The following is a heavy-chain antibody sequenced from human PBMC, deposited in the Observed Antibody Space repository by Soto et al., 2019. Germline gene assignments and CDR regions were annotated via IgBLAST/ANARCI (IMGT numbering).Heavy chain of an antibody. CDR1: GFTFSSYG. D-gene: IGHD3-10*01. CDR3: ATDFYGSGSEPPFDS. CDR2: IWYDGSNK. Sequence: QVQLVESGGGVVQPGTSLRLSCAASGFTFSSYGMHWVRQATGKGLEWVAVIWYDGSNKYYADSLKGRFTISRDNSKNTLYLQMSNLRADDTAVYYCATDFYGSGSEPPFDSWGQGTLVTVSS. J-gene: IGHJ4*02. V-gene: IGHV3-33*01.